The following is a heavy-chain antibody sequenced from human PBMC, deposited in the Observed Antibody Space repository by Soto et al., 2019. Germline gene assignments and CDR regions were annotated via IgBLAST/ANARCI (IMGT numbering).Heavy chain of an antibody. Sequence: PGGSLRLSCAASGFTFSSYGMHWVRQAPGKGLEWVAVISYDGSNKYYADSVKGRFTISRDNSKNTLYLQMNSLRAEDTAVYYCAKDSVWGSGWSYFDYWGQGTLVTVSS. J-gene: IGHJ4*02. CDR3: AKDSVWGSGWSYFDY. CDR2: ISYDGSNK. D-gene: IGHD6-19*01. CDR1: GFTFSSYG. V-gene: IGHV3-30*18.